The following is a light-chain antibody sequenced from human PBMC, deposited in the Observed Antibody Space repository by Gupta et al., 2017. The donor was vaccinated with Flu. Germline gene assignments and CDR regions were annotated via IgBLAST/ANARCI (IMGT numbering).Light chain of an antibody. CDR1: QSVLYSSNNKNY. J-gene: IGKJ5*01. CDR2: WAS. CDR3: QQYYSTPLT. V-gene: IGKV4-1*01. Sequence: NCKSSQSVLYSSNNKNYLAWYQQKPGQPPKLLIYWASTRESGVPDRFSGSGSGTDFTLTISSLQAEDVAVYYCQQYYSTPLTFGQGTRLEI.